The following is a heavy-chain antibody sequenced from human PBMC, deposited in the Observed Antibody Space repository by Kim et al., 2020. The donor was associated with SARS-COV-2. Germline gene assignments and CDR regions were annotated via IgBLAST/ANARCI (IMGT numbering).Heavy chain of an antibody. V-gene: IGHV4-34*01. D-gene: IGHD6-19*01. Sequence: PPRKELEWIGEINHSGSTNYHQSLTSRVTISVDTYKNQFSRKLSSVTAADTAVYYCARAKVAVASGWFDPWGQGT. CDR3: ARAKVAVASGWFDP. CDR2: INHSGST. J-gene: IGHJ5*02.